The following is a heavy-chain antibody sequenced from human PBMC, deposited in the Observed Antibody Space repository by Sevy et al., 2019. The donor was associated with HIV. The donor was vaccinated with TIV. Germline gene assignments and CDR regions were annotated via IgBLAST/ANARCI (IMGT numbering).Heavy chain of an antibody. CDR2: MKEDGSDK. D-gene: IGHD6-19*01. CDR1: GFTFSVYW. CDR3: ARGVAVAGGVASFDP. Sequence: GGSLRLSCAASGFTFSVYWMSWVRQAPGKGLEWVATMKEDGSDKDYVDSVKGRFTISRDNAKNSLYLQMNSLRAEDTAVYYCARGVAVAGGVASFDPWGQGTLVTVSS. J-gene: IGHJ5*02. V-gene: IGHV3-7*03.